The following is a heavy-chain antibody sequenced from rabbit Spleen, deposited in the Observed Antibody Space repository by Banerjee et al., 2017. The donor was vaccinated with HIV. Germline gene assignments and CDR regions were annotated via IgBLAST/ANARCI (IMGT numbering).Heavy chain of an antibody. V-gene: IGHV1S45*01. CDR3: AREAGYTGYGYATDLSYFNL. Sequence: QEQLVESGGGLVKPGASLTLTCTASGFSFSSGYWICWVRQAPGKGLEWIACIYAGSSGITYYASWASGRFTISKTSSTTVTLQMTSLTAADTATYFCAREAGYTGYGYATDLSYFNLWGPGTLVTVS. J-gene: IGHJ4*01. D-gene: IGHD6-1*01. CDR2: IYAGSSGIT. CDR1: GFSFSSGYW.